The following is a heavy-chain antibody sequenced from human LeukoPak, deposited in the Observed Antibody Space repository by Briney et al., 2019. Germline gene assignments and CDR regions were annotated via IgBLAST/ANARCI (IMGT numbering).Heavy chain of an antibody. D-gene: IGHD3-3*01. Sequence: PGGSLRLSCAASGFTFSSYWMHWVRQAPGKGLVWVSRINSDGSTTNYADSVKGRFTISRDNAKNTLSPQMNSLSAEDTAVYYCVWMSPPAGCGQGTLVTVSS. V-gene: IGHV3-74*01. CDR2: INSDGSTT. CDR1: GFTFSSYW. J-gene: IGHJ4*02. CDR3: VWMSPPAG.